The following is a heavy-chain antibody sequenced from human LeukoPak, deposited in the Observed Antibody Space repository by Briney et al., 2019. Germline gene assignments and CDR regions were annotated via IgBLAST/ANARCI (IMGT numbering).Heavy chain of an antibody. Sequence: ASVKVSCKASGYTFTGYYMHWVRQAPGQGLEWMGWINPNSGGTNYAQKFQGRVTMTRDTSISTAYMELSRLRSDDTAVYYCAADLGYGSGTFYWGQGTLVTVSS. D-gene: IGHD3-10*01. CDR3: AADLGYGSGTFY. CDR1: GYTFTGYY. J-gene: IGHJ4*02. V-gene: IGHV1-2*02. CDR2: INPNSGGT.